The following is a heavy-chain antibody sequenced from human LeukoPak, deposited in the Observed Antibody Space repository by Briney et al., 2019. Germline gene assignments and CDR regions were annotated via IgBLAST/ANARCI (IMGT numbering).Heavy chain of an antibody. CDR1: GGTFSSYA. V-gene: IGHV1-69*13. Sequence: GASVKVSCKASGGTFSSYAISWVRQAPGQGLEWMGGIIPILGTANYAQKFQGRVTITADESTSTAYMELSSLRSEDTAVYYCARVSQVPAAIWWWSGPIYAFDIWGQGTMVTVSS. J-gene: IGHJ3*02. CDR2: IIPILGTA. D-gene: IGHD2-2*01. CDR3: ARVSQVPAAIWWWSGPIYAFDI.